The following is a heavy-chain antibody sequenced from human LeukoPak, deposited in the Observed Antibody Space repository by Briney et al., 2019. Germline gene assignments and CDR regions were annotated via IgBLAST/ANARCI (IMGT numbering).Heavy chain of an antibody. Sequence: PGGSLRLSCAASGFAFSTYSMIWIRQAPGKGLEWVSGIYGSGHGNTFYADSVKGRFVISRDDSNNILFLQMDSLRAEDTTVYYCGKDINPDGIWDIGYWGQGTLVTVSS. J-gene: IGHJ4*02. CDR2: IYGSGHGNT. CDR1: GFAFSTYS. D-gene: IGHD1-1*01. CDR3: GKDINPDGIWDIGY. V-gene: IGHV3-23*01.